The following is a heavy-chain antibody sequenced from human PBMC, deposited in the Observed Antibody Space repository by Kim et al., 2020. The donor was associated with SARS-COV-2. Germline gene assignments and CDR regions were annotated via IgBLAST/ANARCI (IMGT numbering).Heavy chain of an antibody. CDR3: TRRGRDDYSLY. D-gene: IGHD2-15*01. J-gene: IGHJ4*02. CDR1: GYNFATYW. V-gene: IGHV5-51*01. CDR2: IYPGDSDT. Sequence: GESLKISCKGSGYNFATYWIGWVRQMPGKGLEWMGIIYPGDSDTRYSPSFQGQVTLSADKSISTAYLQWSSLKASDTAMYYCTRRGRDDYSLYWSQGTLVTVSS.